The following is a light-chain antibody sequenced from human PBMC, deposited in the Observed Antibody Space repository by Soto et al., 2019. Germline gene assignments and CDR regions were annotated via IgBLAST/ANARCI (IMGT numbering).Light chain of an antibody. CDR3: SSYAGSNTPYV. Sequence: QSVLTQPPSASGSPGQSVTISCTGTSSDVGGYDYVSWYQQHPGKAPKLIISEVSKRPSGVPDRFSGSKSGNTASLTVSGLQAEDEADYYCSSYAGSNTPYVFGTGTKLTVL. J-gene: IGLJ1*01. CDR2: EVS. V-gene: IGLV2-8*01. CDR1: SSDVGGYDY.